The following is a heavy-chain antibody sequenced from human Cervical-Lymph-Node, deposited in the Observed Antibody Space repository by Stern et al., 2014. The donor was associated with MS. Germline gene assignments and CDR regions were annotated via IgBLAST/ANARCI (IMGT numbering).Heavy chain of an antibody. V-gene: IGHV3-33*01. CDR3: ARDPSPPFYSRDSSCMDV. CDR2: IWSDGSSK. CDR1: GFTFDSYG. J-gene: IGHJ6*02. D-gene: IGHD6-13*01. Sequence: VQLVESGGGVVQPGRSLRLSCAASGFTFDSYGMHWVRQAPGTGLEWVAVIWSDGSSKYYADSVKGRFTISRDNSKNTPVLQMNRLRAEDTAVYYCARDPSPPFYSRDSSCMDVWGQGTTVTVSS.